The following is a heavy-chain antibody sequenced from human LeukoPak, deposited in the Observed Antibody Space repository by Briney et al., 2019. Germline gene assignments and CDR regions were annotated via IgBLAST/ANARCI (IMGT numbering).Heavy chain of an antibody. CDR1: GYTFTGYY. V-gene: IGHV1-2*02. Sequence: ASVKLSCKASGYTFTGYYIHLVRQAPGQGLEWMGWINPNSGGTNYAQKFQDRVTMSRDTSISTAYMELSRLRSDDTAVYYCARVHLSGSCCRPFDYWGQATLVTVSS. J-gene: IGHJ4*02. CDR2: INPNSGGT. D-gene: IGHD6-13*01. CDR3: ARVHLSGSCCRPFDY.